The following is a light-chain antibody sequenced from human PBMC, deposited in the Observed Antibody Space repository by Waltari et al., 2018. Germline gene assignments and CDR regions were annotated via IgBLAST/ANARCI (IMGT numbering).Light chain of an antibody. CDR3: QQSYSTPWT. CDR1: QRINTY. CDR2: AAS. J-gene: IGKJ1*01. Sequence: DIQMTQSPSSLSASLGDRVTITCRASQRINTYLNWYQQKPGKAPKVLIYAASSLQSGVPSRFSGSGSETDFTLTISSLQPEDFAAYYCQQSYSTPWTFGQGTKVEIK. V-gene: IGKV1-39*01.